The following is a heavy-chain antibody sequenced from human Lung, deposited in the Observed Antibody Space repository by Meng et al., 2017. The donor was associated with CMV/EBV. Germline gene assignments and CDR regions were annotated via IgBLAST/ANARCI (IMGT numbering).Heavy chain of an antibody. J-gene: IGHJ4*02. CDR1: GGIFSSYA. V-gene: IGHV1-69*01. D-gene: IGHD3-22*01. CDR3: ASSYYYDSSGYVYFDY. CDR2: IIPFFGAA. Sequence: GGIFSSYAISWVRQAPGQGLEWMGGIIPFFGAANYAQKFQGRVTITPDEFTTTAYMELSSLRSEDTAVYYCASSYYYDSSGYVYFDYWGQGTLVTVSS.